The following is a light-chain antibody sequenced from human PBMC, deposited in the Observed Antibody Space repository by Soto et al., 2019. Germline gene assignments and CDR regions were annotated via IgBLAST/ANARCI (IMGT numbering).Light chain of an antibody. V-gene: IGKV2-28*01. CDR1: QSLLHSNGYNY. J-gene: IGKJ1*01. Sequence: DIVMTQSPLSLPVTPGEPASISCRYSQSLLHSNGYNYLDCYLQKPGQSPQLLIYLGSNRASGVPDRFSGSGSGTDFTLKISRVEAEDVGVYYCMQALQTPPTFGQGTKVDIK. CDR3: MQALQTPPT. CDR2: LGS.